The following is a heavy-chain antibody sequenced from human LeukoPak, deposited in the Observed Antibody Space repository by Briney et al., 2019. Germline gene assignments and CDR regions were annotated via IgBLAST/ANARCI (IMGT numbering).Heavy chain of an antibody. Sequence: SETLSLTCTVSGGSISSYYWSWIRQPPGKGLEWIGYIYDSGSTNYNPSLKSRVTISVDTSKNQFSLKLNSVTAADTAVYYCARAFIRNLNWFDPWGQGTLVTVSS. CDR2: IYDSGST. CDR1: GGSISSYY. CDR3: ARAFIRNLNWFDP. D-gene: IGHD2-21*01. J-gene: IGHJ5*02. V-gene: IGHV4-59*01.